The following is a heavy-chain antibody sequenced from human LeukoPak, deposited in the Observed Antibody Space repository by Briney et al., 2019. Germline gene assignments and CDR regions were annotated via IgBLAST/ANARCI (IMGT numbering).Heavy chain of an antibody. CDR3: ARGPDIVVVPAAYWYFDL. CDR1: GGSISSYY. J-gene: IGHJ2*01. V-gene: IGHV4-59*01. D-gene: IGHD2-2*01. CDR2: IYYSGST. Sequence: SETLSLTCTVSGGSISSYYWSWIRQPPGKGLEWIGYIYYSGSTNYNPSLKSRVTISVDTSKNQFSLKLGSVTAADTAVYYCARGPDIVVVPAAYWYFDLWGRGTLVTVSS.